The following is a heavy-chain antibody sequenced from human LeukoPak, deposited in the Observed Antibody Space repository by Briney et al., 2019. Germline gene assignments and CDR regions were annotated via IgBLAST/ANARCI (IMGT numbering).Heavy chain of an antibody. CDR1: GGSISSSSYY. CDR3: ARVTSGSYGRLGY. J-gene: IGHJ4*02. D-gene: IGHD3-16*01. CDR2: IYHSGST. V-gene: IGHV4-39*07. Sequence: SETLSLTCTVSGGSISSSSYYWGWIRQPPGKGLEWIGSIYHSGSTYYNPSLKSRVTISVDTSKNQFSLKLSSVTAADTAVYYCARVTSGSYGRLGYWGQGTLVTVSS.